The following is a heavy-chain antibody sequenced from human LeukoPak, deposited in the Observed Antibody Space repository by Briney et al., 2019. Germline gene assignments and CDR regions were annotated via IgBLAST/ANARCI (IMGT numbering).Heavy chain of an antibody. CDR3: ARHEYEDTAYFDY. J-gene: IGHJ4*02. CDR1: GYSISSGYY. V-gene: IGHV4-38-2*01. D-gene: IGHD5-18*01. CDR2: IYHSGST. Sequence: TSETLSLTCALSGYSISSGYYWGWIRQPPGKGLEWIGSIYHSGSTYYNPSLKSRVTISVDTSKNQFSLKLSSVTAADTAVYYCARHEYEDTAYFDYWGQGTLVTVSS.